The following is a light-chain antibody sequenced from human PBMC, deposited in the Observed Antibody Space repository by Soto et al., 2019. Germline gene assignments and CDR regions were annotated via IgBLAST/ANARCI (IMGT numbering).Light chain of an antibody. V-gene: IGKV1-27*01. CDR1: QDITNF. Sequence: DIQMTQSPSSLSASLGDRVTITCRASQDITNFVAWYQQKPGKVPKLLIYGASALRSGVPSRFSGSGSGTDFTLTISSLQPEDVATYFCQKYNSAPRTFGQGTKVDIK. J-gene: IGKJ1*01. CDR2: GAS. CDR3: QKYNSAPRT.